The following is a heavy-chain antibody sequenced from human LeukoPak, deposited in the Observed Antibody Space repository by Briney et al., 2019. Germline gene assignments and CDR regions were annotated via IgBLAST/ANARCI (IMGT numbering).Heavy chain of an antibody. CDR2: IIPIFGTA. V-gene: IGHV1-69*05. D-gene: IGHD4-17*01. CDR1: GGTFSSYA. J-gene: IGHJ4*02. Sequence: ASATVSCKASGGTFSSYAISWVRQAPGQGLEWMGGIIPIFGTANYAQKFQGRVTITTDESTSTAYMELSSLRSEDTAVYYCARTVTSEGHFDYWGQGTLVTVSS. CDR3: ARTVTSEGHFDY.